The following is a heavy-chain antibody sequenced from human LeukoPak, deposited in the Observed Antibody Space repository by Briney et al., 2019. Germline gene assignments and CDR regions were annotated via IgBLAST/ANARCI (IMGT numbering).Heavy chain of an antibody. D-gene: IGHD5-24*01. CDR3: ARDLSDGYNFGGWSESPFDY. V-gene: IGHV1-18*01. Sequence: ASVKVSCKASGYTFTSYGISWVRQAPGQGLEWMGWTSAYNGNTNYAQKLQGRVTMTTDTSTSTAYMELRSLRSDDTAVYYCARDLSDGYNFGGWSESPFDYWGQGTLVTVSS. J-gene: IGHJ4*02. CDR1: GYTFTSYG. CDR2: TSAYNGNT.